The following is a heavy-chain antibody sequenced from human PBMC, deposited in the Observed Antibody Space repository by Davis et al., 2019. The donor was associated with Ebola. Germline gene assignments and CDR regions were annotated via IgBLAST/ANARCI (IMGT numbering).Heavy chain of an antibody. CDR3: ARRNWFDP. CDR1: GFTFSSYE. V-gene: IGHV3-48*03. Sequence: PGGSLRLSCVASGFTFSSYEMNWVRQAPGKGLEWVSYISSSGRATYYADSVKGRFTIPRDNAKNSLYLQMNSLRAEDTAVYYCARRNWFDPWGQGTLVTVSS. J-gene: IGHJ5*02. CDR2: ISSSGRAT.